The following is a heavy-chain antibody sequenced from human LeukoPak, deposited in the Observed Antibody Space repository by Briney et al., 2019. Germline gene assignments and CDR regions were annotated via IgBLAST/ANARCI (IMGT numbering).Heavy chain of an antibody. D-gene: IGHD2-2*01. CDR2: ISGSGGST. CDR1: GFTFSSYA. J-gene: IGHJ4*02. Sequence: GGSLTRSCAASGFTFSSYAMSWLRQAPGEGLEGVSAISGSGGSTYYADSVKGRFTISRDNSKNTLYLQMNSLRAEDTAVYYCAKRPLVRAPLVFDYWGQGTLVPVSS. CDR3: AKRPLVRAPLVFDY. V-gene: IGHV3-23*01.